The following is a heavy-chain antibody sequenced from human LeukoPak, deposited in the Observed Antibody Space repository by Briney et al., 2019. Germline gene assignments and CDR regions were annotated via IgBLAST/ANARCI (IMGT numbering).Heavy chain of an antibody. CDR3: ASFWGQWLVPLDY. Sequence: GGSLRLSCAASGFTFSCYWMSWVRQAPGKGLEWVANIKQDGSEKYYVDSVKGRFTISRDNAKNSLYLQMNSLRADDTAVYYCASFWGQWLVPLDYWGQGTLVTVSS. D-gene: IGHD6-19*01. CDR2: IKQDGSEK. V-gene: IGHV3-7*03. CDR1: GFTFSCYW. J-gene: IGHJ4*02.